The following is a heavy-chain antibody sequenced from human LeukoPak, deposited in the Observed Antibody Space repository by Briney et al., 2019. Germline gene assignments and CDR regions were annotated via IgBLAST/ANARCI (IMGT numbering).Heavy chain of an antibody. J-gene: IGHJ3*02. CDR2: IKSKTDGGTT. V-gene: IGHV3-15*01. CDR1: GFTFSNAW. D-gene: IGHD6-19*01. CDR3: TTDLLAVAGTGDAFDI. Sequence: GGSLRLSCAASGFTFSNAWMSWVRQAPGTGLEWVGRIKSKTDGGTTDYAAPVKGRFTISRDDSKNTLYLQMNSLKTEDTAVYYCTTDLLAVAGTGDAFDIWGQGTMVTVSS.